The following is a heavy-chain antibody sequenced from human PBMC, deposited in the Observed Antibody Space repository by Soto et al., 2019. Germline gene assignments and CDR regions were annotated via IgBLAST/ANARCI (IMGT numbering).Heavy chain of an antibody. V-gene: IGHV1-69*13. J-gene: IGHJ4*02. D-gene: IGHD3-22*01. CDR3: ARYTYYYDSSGTAEPYYFDY. Sequence: SVKVSCKASGGTFSSYAISWVRQAPGQGLEWMGGIIPIFGTANYAQKFQGRVTITADESTSTAYMELSSLRSEDTAVYYCARYTYYYDSSGTAEPYYFDYWGQGTLVTVSS. CDR1: GGTFSSYA. CDR2: IIPIFGTA.